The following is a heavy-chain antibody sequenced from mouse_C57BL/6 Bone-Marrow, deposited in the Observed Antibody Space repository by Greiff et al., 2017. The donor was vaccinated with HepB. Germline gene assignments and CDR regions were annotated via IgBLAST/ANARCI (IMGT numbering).Heavy chain of an antibody. CDR1: GYTFTGYW. D-gene: IGHD1-1*01. Sequence: QVQLQQSGAELMKPGDTVKLTCKATGYTFTGYWIEWVKQRPGHGLEWIGEILPGSGSTNYNEKFTGKATFTADTSSNTAYRPHSSLTTEDSAIYDLAPDYYRFPYWGKAILVTVA. V-gene: IGHV1-9*01. J-gene: IGHJ3*01. CDR3: APDYYRFPY. CDR2: ILPGSGST.